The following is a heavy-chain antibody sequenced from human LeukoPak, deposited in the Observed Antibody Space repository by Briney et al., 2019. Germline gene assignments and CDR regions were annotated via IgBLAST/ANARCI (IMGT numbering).Heavy chain of an antibody. J-gene: IGHJ4*02. CDR1: GFTFSSYP. Sequence: GGSLRLSCAASGFTFSSYPMNWVRQAPGRGLEWVSTIVSDGYKSYYADSVRGRFAVSRDNSQNTIYLQMNSLTAEDTAVYYCAKALFLFFGDSRGQGALVTVSS. V-gene: IGHV3-23*01. CDR3: AKALFLFFGDS. D-gene: IGHD3-3*01. CDR2: IVSDGYKS.